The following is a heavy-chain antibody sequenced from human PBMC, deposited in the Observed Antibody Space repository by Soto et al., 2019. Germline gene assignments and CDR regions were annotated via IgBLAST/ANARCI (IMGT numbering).Heavy chain of an antibody. V-gene: IGHV4-30-4*01. Sequence: SETLSLTCTVSGGSISSGDYYWSWIRQPPGKGLEWIGYIYYSGSTYHNPSLKSRVTISVDTSKNQFSLKLSSVTAADTAMYYCARALIQLWPHYYYGMDVWGQGTTVTVSS. CDR3: ARALIQLWPHYYYGMDV. D-gene: IGHD5-18*01. CDR1: GGSISSGDYY. J-gene: IGHJ6*02. CDR2: IYYSGST.